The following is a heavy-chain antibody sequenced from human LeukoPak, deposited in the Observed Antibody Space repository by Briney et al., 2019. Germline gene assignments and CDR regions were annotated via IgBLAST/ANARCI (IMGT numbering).Heavy chain of an antibody. J-gene: IGHJ4*02. V-gene: IGHV3-7*05. CDR2: IKDDGSEK. D-gene: IGHD2-2*01. CDR3: ARDRYCASRSCFYFDY. CDR1: GFTFSGYW. Sequence: PGGSLRLSCAASGFTFSGYWMSWLRQVPGKGLERVANIKDDGSEKFYVDSVKGRFTISRDNAKNSLHVQMNGLRAEDTAVYYCARDRYCASRSCFYFDYWGQGALVTVSS.